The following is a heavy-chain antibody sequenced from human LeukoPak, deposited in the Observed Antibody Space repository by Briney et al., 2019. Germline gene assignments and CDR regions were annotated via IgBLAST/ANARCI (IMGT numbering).Heavy chain of an antibody. V-gene: IGHV4-61*01. J-gene: IGHJ3*02. CDR2: IYYSGST. D-gene: IGHD3-22*01. Sequence: SETLSLTCTVSGGSISSSSYYWGWIRQPPGKGLEWIGYIYYSGSTNYNPSLKSRVTISVDTSKNQFSLKLSSVTAADTAVYYCARDARQRGYYYDSSGYGSYDAFDIWGQGTMVTVSS. CDR1: GGSISSSSYY. CDR3: ARDARQRGYYYDSSGYGSYDAFDI.